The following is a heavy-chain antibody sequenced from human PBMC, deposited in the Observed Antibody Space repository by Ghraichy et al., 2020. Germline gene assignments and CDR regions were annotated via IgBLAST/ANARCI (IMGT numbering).Heavy chain of an antibody. J-gene: IGHJ4*02. CDR3: SVTPSDFDY. CDR2: IRSKHKNYAT. V-gene: IGHV3-73*01. D-gene: IGHD2-21*02. CDR1: GFSFSDSA. Sequence: GESLRLSCAASGFSFSDSAMHWVRQASGKGLEWVGRIRSKHKNYATEYGASVKGRFTISRDDSEQMSYLQMNNLKTEDTAVYYCSVTPSDFDYWGQGTLVTVSS.